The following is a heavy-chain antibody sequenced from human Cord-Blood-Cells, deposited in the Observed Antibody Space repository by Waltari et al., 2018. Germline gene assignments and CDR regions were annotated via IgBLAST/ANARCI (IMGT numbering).Heavy chain of an antibody. J-gene: IGHJ4*02. V-gene: IGHV1-18*01. CDR3: EREANLGITMVQGVAY. CDR1: GYTFTSYS. Sequence: QVQLVQSGAEVRKPWASVKVACKASGYTFTSYSISCVRQAPGQGLAWMGWISANNAITNHAQYLHGRVTTTTDTPTSTDYLEPRRRRSDDTAADYSEREANLGITMVQGVAYWGQGTRVSVSS. CDR2: ISANNAIT. D-gene: IGHD3-10*01.